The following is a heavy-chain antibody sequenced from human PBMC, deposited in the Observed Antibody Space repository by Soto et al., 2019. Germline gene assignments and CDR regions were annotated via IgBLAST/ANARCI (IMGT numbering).Heavy chain of an antibody. CDR3: ARWAGWFDP. J-gene: IGHJ5*02. CDR1: GGSISSYY. CDR2: IYYSGST. Sequence: QVQLQESGPGLVKPSETLSLTCTVSGGSISSYYWSWIRQPPGKGLEWIGYIYYSGSTNYNPSLKSRVTISVDTSKNQFSLKRSSVTAADTAVYYGARWAGWFDPWGQGTLVTVSS. V-gene: IGHV4-59*01.